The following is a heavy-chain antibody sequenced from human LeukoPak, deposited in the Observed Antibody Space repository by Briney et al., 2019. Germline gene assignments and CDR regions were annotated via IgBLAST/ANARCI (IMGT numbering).Heavy chain of an antibody. D-gene: IGHD2-15*01. CDR1: GFSFNEYW. CDR3: ARDSRPRGGSCFDN. V-gene: IGHV3-7*01. J-gene: IGHJ4*02. Sequence: GGSLRLSCAASGFSFNEYWMSWVRQAPGKGPEWAANIKEDGSDKYYIDSVKGRFTISRDDGTNSVFLEMNSLRPEDTGLYYCARDSRPRGGSCFDNWGQGTLVTVSS. CDR2: IKEDGSDK.